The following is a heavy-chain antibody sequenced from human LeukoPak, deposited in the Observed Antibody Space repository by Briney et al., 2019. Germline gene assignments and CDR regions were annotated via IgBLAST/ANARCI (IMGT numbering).Heavy chain of an antibody. V-gene: IGHV3-23*01. Sequence: PGGSLRLSCAASRFNFNNYAMSWVRQIPGRGLDWVSTVGANGANTYYADSVEGRFTISRDNSKNTLYLQMNSQRAEDTAIYYCAKDFYFDSAYDTFDIWGQGTMVTVS. D-gene: IGHD3-22*01. CDR1: RFNFNNYA. CDR2: VGANGANT. J-gene: IGHJ3*02. CDR3: AKDFYFDSAYDTFDI.